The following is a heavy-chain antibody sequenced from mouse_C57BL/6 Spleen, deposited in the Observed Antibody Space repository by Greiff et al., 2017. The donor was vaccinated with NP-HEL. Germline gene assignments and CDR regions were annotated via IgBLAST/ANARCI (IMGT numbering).Heavy chain of an antibody. CDR2: IDPETGGT. CDR3: TREYGKRAMDY. J-gene: IGHJ4*01. D-gene: IGHD2-1*01. V-gene: IGHV1-15*01. CDR1: GYTFTDYE. Sequence: QVQLKESGAELVRPGASVTLSCKASGYTFTDYEMHWVKQTPVHGLEWIGAIDPETGGTAYNQKFKGKAILTADKSSSTAYMELRSLTSEDSAVYYCTREYGKRAMDYWGQGTSVTVSS.